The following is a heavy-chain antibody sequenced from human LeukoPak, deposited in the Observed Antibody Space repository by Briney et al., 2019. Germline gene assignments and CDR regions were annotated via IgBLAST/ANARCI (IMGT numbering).Heavy chain of an antibody. CDR3: ARESYDPEYFQH. CDR1: GFTFSDYY. V-gene: IGHV3-11*01. CDR2: ISSSGSTI. D-gene: IGHD3-16*01. J-gene: IGHJ1*01. Sequence: GRSLRLSCAPSGFTFSDYYMSWIRQAPGKGLEWVSYISSSGSTIYYADSVKGRFTISRDNAKNSLYLQMNSLRAEDTAVYYCARESYDPEYFQHWGQGTLVTVSS.